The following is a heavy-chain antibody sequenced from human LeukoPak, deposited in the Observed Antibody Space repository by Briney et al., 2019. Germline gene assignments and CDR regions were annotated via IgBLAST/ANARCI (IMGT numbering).Heavy chain of an antibody. CDR1: GFTFSSYA. CDR3: AKLQKNLYYYDSSGGNTYYFDY. V-gene: IGHV3-23*01. CDR2: ISGSGTST. Sequence: QPGGSLILSCVSSGFTFSSYAMSGVRRAPGKGLEWVSAISGSGTSTYYSDSVKGRFTISRDNSKNTLYLQVNSLRAEDTAVYYCAKLQKNLYYYDSSGGNTYYFDYWGQGTLVTVSS. D-gene: IGHD3-22*01. J-gene: IGHJ4*02.